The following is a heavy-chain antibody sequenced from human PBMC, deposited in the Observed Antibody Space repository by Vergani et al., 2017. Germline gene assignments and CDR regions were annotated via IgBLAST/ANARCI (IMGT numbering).Heavy chain of an antibody. Sequence: EVQLLESGGDLVQPGGSLRLSCAASGFSFTTCAMSWVRQAPGKGLEWVSTINTNGDYTRYGDSVKGRFTISRDNSKSTLYLQMNSLKTEDTAVYYCASGSGSYLPLRDYYFDYWGQGTLVTVSS. CDR1: GFSFTTCA. CDR3: ASGSGSYLPLRDYYFDY. V-gene: IGHV3-23*01. CDR2: INTNGDYT. D-gene: IGHD1-26*01. J-gene: IGHJ4*02.